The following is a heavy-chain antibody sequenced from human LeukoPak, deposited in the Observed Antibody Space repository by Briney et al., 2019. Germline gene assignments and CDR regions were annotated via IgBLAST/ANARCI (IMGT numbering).Heavy chain of an antibody. J-gene: IGHJ4*02. CDR2: IIGRGGST. CDR3: ARSERGCSGGSCYSSMDY. V-gene: IGHV3-23*01. D-gene: IGHD2-15*01. CDR1: GFTFSGYP. Sequence: GGSLELSFAPSGFTFSGYPMGGVGRAPGKGWEGVSVIIGRGGSTYYADSVKGRFTISRDNSKNTLYLQMNSLRAEDTAVYYCARSERGCSGGSCYSSMDYWGQGTLVTVSS.